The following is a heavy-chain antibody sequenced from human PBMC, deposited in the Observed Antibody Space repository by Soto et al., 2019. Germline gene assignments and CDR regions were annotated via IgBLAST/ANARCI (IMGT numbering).Heavy chain of an antibody. V-gene: IGHV4-34*01. CDR2: INHSGST. CDR1: GGSFSGYY. J-gene: IGHJ4*02. D-gene: IGHD3-3*01. CDR3: ARGRPRITIFGVVTASATGIDY. Sequence: SETLSLTCAVYGGSFSGYYWSWIRQPPGKGLEWIGEINHSGSTNHNPSLKSRVTISVDTSKNQFSLKLSSVTAADTAVYYCARGRPRITIFGVVTASATGIDYWGQGTLVTVSS.